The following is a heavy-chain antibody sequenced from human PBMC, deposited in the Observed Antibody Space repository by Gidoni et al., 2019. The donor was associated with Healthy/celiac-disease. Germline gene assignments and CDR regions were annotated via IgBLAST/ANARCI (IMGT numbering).Heavy chain of an antibody. D-gene: IGHD3-3*01. CDR3: AKDMSRTIFGVAGFDY. CDR2: ISWNSGSI. V-gene: IGHV3-9*01. Sequence: EVQLVESGGGLVQPGRSLRLSCAASGFPFDDYAMHWVRQAPGKGLEWVSGISWNSGSIGYADSVKGRFTISRDNAKNSLYLQMNSLRAEDTALYYCAKDMSRTIFGVAGFDYWGQGTLVTVSS. J-gene: IGHJ4*02. CDR1: GFPFDDYA.